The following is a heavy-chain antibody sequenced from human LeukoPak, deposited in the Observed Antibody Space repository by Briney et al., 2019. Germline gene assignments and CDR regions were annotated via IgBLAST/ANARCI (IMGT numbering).Heavy chain of an antibody. CDR1: GGSFSGYY. Sequence: PSETLSLTCAVYGGSFSGYYWGWIRQPPGKGLEWIGEINHSGSTNYNPSLKSRVTISVDTSKNQFSLKLSSVTAADTAVYYCARGRRYYDSSGYTNFDYWGQGTLVTVSS. CDR2: INHSGST. CDR3: ARGRRYYDSSGYTNFDY. J-gene: IGHJ4*02. V-gene: IGHV4-34*01. D-gene: IGHD3-22*01.